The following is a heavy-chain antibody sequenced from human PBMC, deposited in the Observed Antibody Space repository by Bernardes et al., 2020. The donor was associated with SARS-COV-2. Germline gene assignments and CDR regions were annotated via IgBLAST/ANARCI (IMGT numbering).Heavy chain of an antibody. CDR2: IYHIGST. J-gene: IGHJ4*02. CDR3: ARERPDYVSDY. V-gene: IGHV4-4*02. CDR1: GGAIISSNS. Sequence: TLSLTCSISGGAIISSNSCSWVRQPPGKGLEWIGEIYHIGSTNYNPSLNSRVTISVDKSKNQFSLKLSSVTAADTAVYYCARERPDYVSDYWGQGTLVTVSS. D-gene: IGHD3-16*01.